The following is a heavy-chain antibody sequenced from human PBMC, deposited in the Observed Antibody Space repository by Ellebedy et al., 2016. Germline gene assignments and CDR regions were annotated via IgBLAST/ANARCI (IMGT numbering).Heavy chain of an antibody. V-gene: IGHV3-53*01. D-gene: IGHD2-15*01. CDR3: ARGVGSGWFDP. Sequence: GESLKISCAASGFTVSTNYMKWVRQAPGKGLEWVSGISWNSGSIGYADSVKGRFTISRDNSKNTLYLQMNSLRAEDTAVYYCARGVGSGWFDPWGQGTLVTVSS. J-gene: IGHJ5*02. CDR1: GFTVSTNY. CDR2: ISWNSGSI.